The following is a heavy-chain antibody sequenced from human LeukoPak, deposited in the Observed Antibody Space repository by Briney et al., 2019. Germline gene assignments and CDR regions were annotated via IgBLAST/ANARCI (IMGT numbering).Heavy chain of an antibody. D-gene: IGHD4-17*01. J-gene: IGHJ4*02. CDR1: GGSFSGYY. Sequence: PSETLSLTCAVYGGSFSGYYWSWIRQPPGKGLEWIGEINHSGSTNYNPSLKSRVTISVDTFKNQFSLKLSSVTAADTAVYYCAREDYGGYYFDYWGQGTLVTVSS. V-gene: IGHV4-34*01. CDR3: AREDYGGYYFDY. CDR2: INHSGST.